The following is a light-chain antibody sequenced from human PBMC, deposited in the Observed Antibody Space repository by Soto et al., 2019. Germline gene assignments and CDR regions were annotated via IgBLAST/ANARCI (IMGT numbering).Light chain of an antibody. CDR1: QSVSSN. V-gene: IGKV3-15*01. CDR2: GAS. CDR3: QQYNNLPYN. J-gene: IGKJ2*01. Sequence: EIVMTQSPATLSVSPGERATLSCRASQSVSSNLAWYQQKPGQAPRLLIYGASTRATGIPARFSGSGSGTEFTLPLSSLQSADFAVYYCQQYNNLPYNFGQGTKLEIK.